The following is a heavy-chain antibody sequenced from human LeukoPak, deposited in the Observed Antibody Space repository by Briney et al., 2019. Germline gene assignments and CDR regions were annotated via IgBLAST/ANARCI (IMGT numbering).Heavy chain of an antibody. CDR1: GFSFSSYS. D-gene: IGHD2-2*01. CDR2: ISSSSSTK. J-gene: IGHJ4*02. V-gene: IGHV3-48*01. Sequence: GGSLRVSCAASGFSFSSYSMNWVRQAPGKGLEWVSYISSSSSTKYYADSVKGRFTISRDNAKNSMYLQMNSLRAEDTAVYYCARGLGSLPGPAAPDYWGQGTLVTVSS. CDR3: ARGLGSLPGPAAPDY.